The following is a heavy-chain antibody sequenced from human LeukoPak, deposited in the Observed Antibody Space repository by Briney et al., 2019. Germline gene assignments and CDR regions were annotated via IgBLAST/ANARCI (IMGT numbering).Heavy chain of an antibody. CDR3: ARVGSSGWYFDL. D-gene: IGHD6-19*01. CDR2: IYYSGST. CDR1: GGSISSGDYY. V-gene: IGHV4-30-4*08. Sequence: TLSLXCTVSGGSISSGDYYWSWIRQPPGKGLEWIGYIYYSGSTYYNPSLKSRVTISVDTSKNQFSLKLSSVTAADTAVYYCARVGSSGWYFDLWGRGTLVTVSS. J-gene: IGHJ2*01.